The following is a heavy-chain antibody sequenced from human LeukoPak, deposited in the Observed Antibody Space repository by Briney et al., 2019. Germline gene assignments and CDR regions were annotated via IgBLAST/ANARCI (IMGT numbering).Heavy chain of an antibody. CDR1: GYTFTSYD. V-gene: IGHV1-8*01. Sequence: ASVKVSCKASGYTFTSYDINWVRQAPGQGLEWMGWMNPNSGNTGYAQKFQGRVTMTRNTSISTAYMELSSLRSEDTAVYYCAREYCSSTSCYSNWFDPWGQGTLVTVSS. CDR3: AREYCSSTSCYSNWFDP. J-gene: IGHJ5*02. CDR2: MNPNSGNT. D-gene: IGHD2-2*02.